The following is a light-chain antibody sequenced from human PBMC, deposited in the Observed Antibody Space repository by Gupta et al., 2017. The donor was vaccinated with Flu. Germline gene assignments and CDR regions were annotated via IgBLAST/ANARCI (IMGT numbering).Light chain of an antibody. CDR2: AAA. V-gene: IGKV1-39*01. Sequence: DIQMIQSPSSLSASVGDRVTITCRASQSISSYLNWYQQKQGKAPKLLIYAAARWQSGVPSRLSGSGDGTDVTITISSLQHEDFATYYCQQSYSNPAWTFGQGTKVEIK. CDR3: QQSYSNPAWT. J-gene: IGKJ1*01. CDR1: QSISSY.